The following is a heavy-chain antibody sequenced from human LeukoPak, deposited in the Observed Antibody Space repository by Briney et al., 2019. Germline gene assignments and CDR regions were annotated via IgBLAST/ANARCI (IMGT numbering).Heavy chain of an antibody. D-gene: IGHD4-23*01. CDR2: INDRGHI. Sequence: PSETLSLTCSVHGGSFIGYHWNWIRQSPEKGLEWIGEINDRGHINYNPSLESRVTISVDASKKQFSLKLNSVTAADTAVYYCARDPTTVVTLPYYFDFWGQGTLVTVSS. J-gene: IGHJ4*02. V-gene: IGHV4-34*01. CDR1: GGSFIGYH. CDR3: ARDPTTVVTLPYYFDF.